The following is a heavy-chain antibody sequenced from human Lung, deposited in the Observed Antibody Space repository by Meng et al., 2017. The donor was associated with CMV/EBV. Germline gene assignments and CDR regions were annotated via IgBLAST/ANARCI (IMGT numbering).Heavy chain of an antibody. CDR2: LNPKSGGT. CDR3: AKSLYTNYYSTYYGLDV. Sequence: ASVKVSCKASGYTFIGYDLHWVRQAPRQGLEWMGWLNPKSGGTNYAQRFQGRVTMTRDTSINTVYMELRRLRSDDTAVYFCAKSLYTNYYSTYYGLDVWGQGTXVTVSS. V-gene: IGHV1-2*02. CDR1: GYTFIGYD. J-gene: IGHJ6*02. D-gene: IGHD3-22*01.